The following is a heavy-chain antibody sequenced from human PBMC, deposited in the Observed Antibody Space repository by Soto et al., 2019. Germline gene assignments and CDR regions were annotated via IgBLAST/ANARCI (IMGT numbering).Heavy chain of an antibody. J-gene: IGHJ4*02. V-gene: IGHV1-8*01. CDR2: TNPNSGNT. CDR1: GYTFTSYD. CDR3: ARGRSITGTTSPLGY. D-gene: IGHD1-7*01. Sequence: GASVKVSCKASGYTFTSYDIKWVRQATGQGLEWMGWTNPNSGNTGYAQKFQGRVTMTRNTSISTAYMELSSLRSEDTAVYYCARGRSITGTTSPLGYWGQGTLVPVSS.